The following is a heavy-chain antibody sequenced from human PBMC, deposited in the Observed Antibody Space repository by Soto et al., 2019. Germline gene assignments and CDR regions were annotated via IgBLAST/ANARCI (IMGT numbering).Heavy chain of an antibody. Sequence: QLQLQESGPGLVKPSETLSLTCTVSGGSISSSSFHWGWIRQPPGKGLEWIGSISYSGSTYYSLSLKSRVTISVDTSKNQFSLKLSSVTAADTAVYYCARRERAAGTDWWFDPWGQGTLVTVSS. J-gene: IGHJ5*02. CDR1: GGSISSSSFH. D-gene: IGHD6-13*01. CDR2: ISYSGST. V-gene: IGHV4-39*01. CDR3: ARRERAAGTDWWFDP.